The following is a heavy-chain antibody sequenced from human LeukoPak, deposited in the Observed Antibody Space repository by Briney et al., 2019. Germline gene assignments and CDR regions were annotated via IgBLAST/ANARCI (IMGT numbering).Heavy chain of an antibody. CDR2: MNPISGNT. V-gene: IGHV1-8*01. D-gene: IGHD6-19*01. CDR1: GYTFTSYD. J-gene: IGHJ6*02. Sequence: ASVKVSCKASGYTFTSYDINWVRQATGQGLEWMGWMNPISGNTGYAQKFQGRVTMTRNTSISTAYMELSSLRSEDTAVYYCARWVIDHSGWIYYYYGMDVCGQGTTVTVSS. CDR3: ARWVIDHSGWIYYYYGMDV.